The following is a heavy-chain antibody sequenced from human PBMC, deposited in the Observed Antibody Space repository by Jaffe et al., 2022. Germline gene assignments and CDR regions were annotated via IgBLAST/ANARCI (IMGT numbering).Heavy chain of an antibody. V-gene: IGHV7-4-1*02. CDR3: ASSPNVDIVATEHDAPTWFYFDY. J-gene: IGHJ4*02. CDR1: GYTFTSYA. Sequence: QVQLVQSGSELKKPGASVKVSCKASGYTFTSYAMNWVRQAPGQGLEWMGWINTNTGNPTYAQGFTGRFVFSLDTSVSTAYLQISSLKAEDTAVYYCASSPNVDIVATEHDAPTWFYFDYWGQGTLVTVSS. CDR2: INTNTGNP. D-gene: IGHD5-12*01.